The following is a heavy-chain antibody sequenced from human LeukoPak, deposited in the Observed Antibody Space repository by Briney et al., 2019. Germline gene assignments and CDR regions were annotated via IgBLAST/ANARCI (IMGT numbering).Heavy chain of an antibody. CDR2: IIPLFGTP. V-gene: IGHV1-69*06. Sequence: SVKVSCKASGGTFSSYTISWVRQAPGQGLEWMGGIIPLFGTPDYAQKFQDRLTITADKSTSTAYMELSSLRSEDTAVYYCARGDDVSNYYYYYYMDVWGKGTTVTVSS. CDR3: ARGDDVSNYYYYYYMDV. D-gene: IGHD1-1*01. J-gene: IGHJ6*03. CDR1: GGTFSSYT.